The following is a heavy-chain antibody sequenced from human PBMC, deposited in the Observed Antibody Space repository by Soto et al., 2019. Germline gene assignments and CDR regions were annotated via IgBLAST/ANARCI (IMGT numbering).Heavy chain of an antibody. D-gene: IGHD3-3*01. CDR1: GFTFSSYG. CDR2: IWYDGSNK. J-gene: IGHJ6*03. Sequence: GGSLRLSCAASGFTFSSYGMHWVRQAPGKGLEWVAVIWYDGSNKYYADSVKGRFTISRDNSQNTLYLQMNSLRAEDTAVYYCARVFSEYYDFWSGYNYYYYYMDVWGKGTTVTVSS. CDR3: ARVFSEYYDFWSGYNYYYYYMDV. V-gene: IGHV3-33*01.